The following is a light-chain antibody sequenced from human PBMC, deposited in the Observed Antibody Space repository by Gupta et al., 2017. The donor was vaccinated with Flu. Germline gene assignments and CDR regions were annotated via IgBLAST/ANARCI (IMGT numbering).Light chain of an antibody. V-gene: IGLV2-14*01. J-gene: IGLJ3*02. CDR1: SSDVGRYNY. Sequence: QSALTQPASVSGSPGQSITISCTGTSSDVGRYNYVSWFQQYPGKAPKLMIYEVSNWPSGVSNRVSGSKSGNTASLNISGLQAEDEADEYCSSFKSSLTWVFGGGTKLTVL. CDR2: EVS. CDR3: SSFKSSLTWV.